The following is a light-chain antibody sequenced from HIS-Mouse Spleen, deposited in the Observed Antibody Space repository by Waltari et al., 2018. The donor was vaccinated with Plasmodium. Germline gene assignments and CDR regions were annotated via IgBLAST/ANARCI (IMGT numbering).Light chain of an antibody. Sequence: QSALTQPPSASGSPGQSVTISRTGTSSDVRGYTYVTWYQQPPGKAPKLMIYEVSKRPSGVPDRFSGSKSGNTASLTVSGLQAEDEADYYCSSYAGSNNLVFGGGTKLTVL. CDR3: SSYAGSNNLV. J-gene: IGLJ2*01. CDR1: SSDVRGYTY. V-gene: IGLV2-8*01. CDR2: EVS.